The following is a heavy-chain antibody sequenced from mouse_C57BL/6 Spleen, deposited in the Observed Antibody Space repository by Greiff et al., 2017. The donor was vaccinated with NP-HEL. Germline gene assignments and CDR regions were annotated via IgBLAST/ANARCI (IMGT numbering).Heavy chain of an antibody. Sequence: EVQLQQSGAELVRPGASVKLSCTASGFNIKDYYMHWVKQRPEQGLEWIGRIDPEDGDTEYAPKFQGKPTMTADTSSNTAYLQLSSLTSEDTAVYYCTTNYGNPYYFDYWGQGTTLTVSS. CDR2: IDPEDGDT. CDR1: GFNIKDYY. J-gene: IGHJ2*01. D-gene: IGHD2-1*01. V-gene: IGHV14-1*01. CDR3: TTNYGNPYYFDY.